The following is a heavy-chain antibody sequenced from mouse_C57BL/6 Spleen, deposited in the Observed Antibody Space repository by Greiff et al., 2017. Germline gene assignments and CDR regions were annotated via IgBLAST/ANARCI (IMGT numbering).Heavy chain of an antibody. V-gene: IGHV1-64*01. CDR2: FHPNRGST. CDR1: GYTFTSYW. CDR3: ARGSSYGSSFEAWCAY. J-gene: IGHJ3*01. D-gene: IGHD1-1*01. Sequence: VQLQQPGAELVKPGASVKLSCKASGYTFTSYWMHWVKQRPGQGLEWIGMFHPNRGSTNYNEKFKSTATLTVDKSSSTAYMQLSSLTSEDSAVYYCARGSSYGSSFEAWCAYWGQGTLVTVSA.